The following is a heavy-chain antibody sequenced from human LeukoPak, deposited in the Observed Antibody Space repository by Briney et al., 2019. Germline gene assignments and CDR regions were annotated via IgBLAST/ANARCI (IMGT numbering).Heavy chain of an antibody. CDR3: ARDLLFRNNRFDP. CDR2: IYPYSGGT. Sequence: ASVKVSCKASGYTFTDYYMHWVRQAPGQGLEWMGWIYPYSGGTNYAQKFQGRGTMTRDTSISTAYMELTRLRSDDMAVYYCARDLLFRNNRFDPWGQGTLVTVSS. D-gene: IGHD2/OR15-2a*01. J-gene: IGHJ5*02. V-gene: IGHV1-2*02. CDR1: GYTFTDYY.